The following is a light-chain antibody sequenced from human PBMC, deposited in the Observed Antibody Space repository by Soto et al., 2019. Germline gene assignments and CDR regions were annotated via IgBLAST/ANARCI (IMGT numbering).Light chain of an antibody. Sequence: DIQMTQSPSTLSASVGDRGTIACRASQSINAWLAWYQQKPGKAPKLLIYDVSTLDSGVPSRFSGSASGTEFTLTISSLESDDFATYYCQQYHRYSTFGQGTKVDIK. CDR2: DVS. J-gene: IGKJ1*01. V-gene: IGKV1-5*01. CDR1: QSINAW. CDR3: QQYHRYST.